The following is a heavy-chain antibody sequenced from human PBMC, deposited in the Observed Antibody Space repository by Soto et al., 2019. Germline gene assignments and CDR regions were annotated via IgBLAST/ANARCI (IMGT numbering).Heavy chain of an antibody. CDR1: GFASHNTW. V-gene: IGHV3-15*07. CDR2: IKSKVDGGTT. D-gene: IGHD5-12*01. CDR3: TTDGSGYAVAPN. J-gene: IGHJ4*02. Sequence: GGSLRLSCAASGFASHNTWINWVRQAPGKGLEWVGRIKSKVDGGTTDYAAPVKGRFATSRDDSKSTVYLQMTSLKTEDAGIYYCTTDGSGYAVAPNWGQGTLVTVSS.